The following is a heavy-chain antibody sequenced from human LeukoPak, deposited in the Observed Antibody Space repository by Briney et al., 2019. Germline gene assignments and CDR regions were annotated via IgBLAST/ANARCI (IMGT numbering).Heavy chain of an antibody. CDR2: IKQDGSEK. CDR3: AELGITMIGGV. CDR1: GFSFSRYW. Sequence: GGSLRLSCAASGFSFSRYWMSWVRQAPGKGLEWVANIKQDGSEKNYVESVKGRFTISRDNAKNSLYLQMNSLRAEDTAVYYCAELGITMIGGVWGKGTTVTISS. V-gene: IGHV3-7*01. D-gene: IGHD3-10*02. J-gene: IGHJ6*04.